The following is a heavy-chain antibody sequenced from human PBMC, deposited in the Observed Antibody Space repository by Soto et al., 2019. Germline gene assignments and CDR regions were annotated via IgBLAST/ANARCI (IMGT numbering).Heavy chain of an antibody. Sequence: GGSLRLSCAASGFTFSNAWMSWVRQAPGKGLEWVGRIKSKTDGGTTDYAAPVKGRFTISRDDSKNTLYLQMNSLKTEDTAVYYCTTRLISSGWFNYWGQGTLVTVSS. CDR2: IKSKTDGGTT. CDR1: GFTFSNAW. V-gene: IGHV3-15*01. D-gene: IGHD6-19*01. CDR3: TTRLISSGWFNY. J-gene: IGHJ4*02.